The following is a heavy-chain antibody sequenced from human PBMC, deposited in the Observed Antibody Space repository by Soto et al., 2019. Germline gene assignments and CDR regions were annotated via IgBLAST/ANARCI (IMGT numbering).Heavy chain of an antibody. D-gene: IGHD2-21*02. V-gene: IGHV4-59*01. CDR2: MYNTGST. J-gene: IGHJ6*02. CDR1: GGTISRYY. CDR3: ARDLWGYCGTDCYPLDV. Sequence: QVQLQESGPGLVKPSETLSLTCTVSGGTISRYYWSWIRQPPGKGLERIGYMYNTGSTVYNPSFKSRVTRTVDTSKNRFSLKLNSVTAADTAVYYCARDLWGYCGTDCYPLDVWGQGTTVTVSS.